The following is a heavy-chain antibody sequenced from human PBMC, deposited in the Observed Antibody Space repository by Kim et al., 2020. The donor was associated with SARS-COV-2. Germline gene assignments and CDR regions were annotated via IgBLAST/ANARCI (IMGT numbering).Heavy chain of an antibody. CDR3: ARDGKAMALDHYYYGMDV. D-gene: IGHD5-18*01. J-gene: IGHJ6*02. Sequence: GGSLRLSCAASGFTVSSNYMSWVRQAPGKGLEWVSVIYSGGSTYYADSVKGRFTISRDNSKNTLYLQMNSLRAEDTAVYYCARDGKAMALDHYYYGMDVWGQGTTVTVSS. CDR2: IYSGGST. V-gene: IGHV3-53*01. CDR1: GFTVSSNY.